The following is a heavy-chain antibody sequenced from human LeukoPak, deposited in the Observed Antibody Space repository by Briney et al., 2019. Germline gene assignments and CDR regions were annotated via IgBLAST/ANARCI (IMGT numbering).Heavy chain of an antibody. J-gene: IGHJ4*02. CDR2: MNPNSGNT. Sequence: ASAKVSCKASGYTFTSYDINWVRQATGQGLEWMGWMNPNSGNTGYAQKFQGRVTMTRNTSISTAYMELSSLRSEDAAVYYCARGLGLVRGVIITSLDYWGQGTLVTVSS. CDR1: GYTFTSYD. V-gene: IGHV1-8*01. D-gene: IGHD3-10*01. CDR3: ARGLGLVRGVIITSLDY.